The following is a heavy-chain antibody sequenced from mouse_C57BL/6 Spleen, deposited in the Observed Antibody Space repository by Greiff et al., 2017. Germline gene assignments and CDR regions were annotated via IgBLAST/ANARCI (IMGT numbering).Heavy chain of an antibody. D-gene: IGHD1-1*01. CDR3: ADGSSYDWYCDV. J-gene: IGHJ1*03. Sequence: QVQLQQPGAELVKPGASVKLSCKASGYTFTSYWMHWVKQRPGQGLEWIGMIHPNSGSTNYNEKFKSKATLTVDKSSSTAYMQLSSLTSEDSAVYYCADGSSYDWYCDVWGTGTTVTVSS. V-gene: IGHV1-64*01. CDR1: GYTFTSYW. CDR2: IHPNSGST.